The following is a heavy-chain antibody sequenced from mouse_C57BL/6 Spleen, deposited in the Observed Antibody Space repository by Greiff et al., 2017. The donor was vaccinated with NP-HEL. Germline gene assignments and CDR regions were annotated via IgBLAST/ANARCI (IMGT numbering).Heavy chain of an antibody. Sequence: EVKVVESGGGLVQPGGSLSLSCAASGFTFTDYYMSWVRQPPGKALEWLGFIRNKANGYTTEYSASVKGRFTISRDNSQSILYLQMNALRAEDSATYYCARGLPLMDYWGQGTSVTVSS. V-gene: IGHV7-3*01. CDR2: IRNKANGYTT. J-gene: IGHJ4*01. CDR1: GFTFTDYY. CDR3: ARGLPLMDY. D-gene: IGHD2-4*01.